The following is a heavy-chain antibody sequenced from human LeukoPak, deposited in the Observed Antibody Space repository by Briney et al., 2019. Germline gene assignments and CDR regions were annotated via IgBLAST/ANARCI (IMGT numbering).Heavy chain of an antibody. Sequence: GGSLRLSCAASGFNFSSYSMNWVRQAPGKGLEWVSSISSSSSYIYYADSVKGRFTISRDNAKNSLYLQMNSLRAEDTAVYYCARSSGYETDWFDPWGQGTLVTVSS. V-gene: IGHV3-21*01. CDR1: GFNFSSYS. CDR2: ISSSSSYI. CDR3: ARSSGYETDWFDP. J-gene: IGHJ5*02. D-gene: IGHD3-22*01.